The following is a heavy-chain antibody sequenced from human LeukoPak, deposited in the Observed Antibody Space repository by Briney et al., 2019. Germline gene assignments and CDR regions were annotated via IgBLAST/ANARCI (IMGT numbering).Heavy chain of an antibody. D-gene: IGHD1-26*01. J-gene: IGHJ5*02. CDR2: IYPKTGGT. CDR1: GYTFTGYY. V-gene: IGHV1-2*02. CDR3: AGPWDQVGFDP. Sequence: GASVKVSRKASGYTFTGYYLHWVRQAPGQGLEWMGWIYPKTGGTSYAQKFQGRVTMTRDTSISTAYMELIGLRSDDTAVYYCAGPWDQVGFDPWGQGTLVSVSS.